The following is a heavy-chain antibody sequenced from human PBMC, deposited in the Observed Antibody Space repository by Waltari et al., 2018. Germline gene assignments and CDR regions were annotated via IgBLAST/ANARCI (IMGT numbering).Heavy chain of an antibody. J-gene: IGHJ4*02. V-gene: IGHV1-24*01. Sequence: QVQLVQSGAEVKKPGASVKVSCKVSGYTLTELSIHWVRQTPGKGLEWMGHFDPEDGETIYAQKFQGRVTMTEDTSTDTAYMDLSSLRSDDTAVYYCAPTEVRGVIPFFWGQGTLVTVSS. CDR1: GYTLTELS. CDR3: APTEVRGVIPFF. CDR2: FDPEDGET. D-gene: IGHD3-10*01.